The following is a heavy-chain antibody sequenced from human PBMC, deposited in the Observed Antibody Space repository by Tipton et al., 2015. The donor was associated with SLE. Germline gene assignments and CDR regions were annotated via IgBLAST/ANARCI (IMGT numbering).Heavy chain of an antibody. D-gene: IGHD6-13*01. Sequence: LRLSCTVSGGSISSSSYYWGWIRQPPGKGLEWIGSIYYSGSTYYNPSLKSRVTISVDTSKNQFSLKLSSVTAADTAVYYCARLIAVVADGTRGNWFDPWGQGTLVTVSS. CDR1: GGSISSSSYY. CDR3: ARLIAVVADGTRGNWFDP. J-gene: IGHJ5*02. CDR2: IYYSGST. V-gene: IGHV4-39*01.